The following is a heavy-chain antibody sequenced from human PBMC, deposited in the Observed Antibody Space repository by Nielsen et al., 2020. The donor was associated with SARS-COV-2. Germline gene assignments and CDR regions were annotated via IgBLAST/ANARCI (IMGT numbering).Heavy chain of an antibody. V-gene: IGHV3-30*18. CDR3: AKDQGDGYNLVHYYYGMDV. J-gene: IGHJ6*02. CDR2: ISYDGSNK. D-gene: IGHD5-24*01. Sequence: WIRQPPGKGLEWVAVISYDGSNKYYADSVKGRFTISRDNSKNTLYLQMNSLRAEDTAVYYCAKDQGDGYNLVHYYYGMDVWGQGTTVTVPS.